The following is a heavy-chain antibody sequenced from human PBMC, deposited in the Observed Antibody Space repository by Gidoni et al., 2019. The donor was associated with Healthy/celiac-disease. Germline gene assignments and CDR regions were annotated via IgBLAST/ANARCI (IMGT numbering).Heavy chain of an antibody. J-gene: IGHJ6*02. CDR3: ARDESGSYYYYGMDV. CDR1: GGSISSGSYY. CDR2: IYTSGST. Sequence: QVQLQESGPGLVKPSQTLSLTCTVSGGSISSGSYYLSWIRQPAGKGLECIGRIYTSGSTNYNPSLKSRVTISVDTSKNQFSLKLSSVTAADTAVYYCARDESGSYYYYGMDVWGQGTTVTVSS. D-gene: IGHD1-26*01. V-gene: IGHV4-61*02.